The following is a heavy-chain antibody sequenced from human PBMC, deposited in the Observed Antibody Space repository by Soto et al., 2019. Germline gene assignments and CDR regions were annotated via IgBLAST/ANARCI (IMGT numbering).Heavy chain of an antibody. D-gene: IGHD6-19*01. CDR1: GYSISRGSY. CDR2: IYHGGTT. Sequence: SETLSLTCTVSGYSISRGSYWGWIRQPPGKGPEWIASIYHGGTTFYNPSLKSRVTVSVDKSNNQFSLKLRSVTAAETAVYYCATDHVMVEAGSPFDYWGLGTL. CDR3: ATDHVMVEAGSPFDY. J-gene: IGHJ4*01. V-gene: IGHV4-38-2*02.